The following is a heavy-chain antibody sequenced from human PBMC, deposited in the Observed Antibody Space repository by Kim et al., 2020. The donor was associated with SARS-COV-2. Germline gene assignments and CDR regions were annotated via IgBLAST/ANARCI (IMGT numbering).Heavy chain of an antibody. V-gene: IGHV3-21*04. CDR3: ARELYVDGSGGGGGDY. CDR2: ISSSGSCT. CDR1: GFTFSSFY. D-gene: IGHD1-26*01. J-gene: IGHJ4*01. Sequence: GGSLRLSCAASGFTFSSFYMNWVRQAPGKGLEWVSGISSSGSCTNYADSVKGRFTISRDNSKNTLYLQMNSLRAEDKAVYYCARELYVDGSGGGGGDYWG.